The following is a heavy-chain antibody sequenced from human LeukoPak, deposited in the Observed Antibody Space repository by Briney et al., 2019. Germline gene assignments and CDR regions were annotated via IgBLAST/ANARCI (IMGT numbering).Heavy chain of an antibody. CDR3: ARRGVMTIFGVVTPGAFDI. J-gene: IGHJ3*02. CDR2: IYYSGST. V-gene: IGHV4-39*01. D-gene: IGHD3-3*01. CDR1: GGSISSSSYY. Sequence: SETLSLTCTVSGGSISSSSYYWGWLRQPPGKGLEWIGSIYYSGSTYYNPSHKSRVTISVDTSKNQFSLKLSSVTAADTAVYYCARRGVMTIFGVVTPGAFDIWGQGTMVTVSS.